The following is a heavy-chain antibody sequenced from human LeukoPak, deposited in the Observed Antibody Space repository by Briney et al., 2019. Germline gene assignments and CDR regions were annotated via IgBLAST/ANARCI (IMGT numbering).Heavy chain of an antibody. CDR3: ARDVYSGSPEAFDI. CDR1: GVSISSYY. Sequence: PSETLSLTCSVSGVSISSYYWSWIRQPPGKGLEWIGYISYSGSTNYNPSLKSRVTMSVDTSKNQFSLNLRSVTAADTAVYYCARDVYSGSPEAFDIWGQGTMVTVSS. CDR2: ISYSGST. J-gene: IGHJ3*02. V-gene: IGHV4-59*12. D-gene: IGHD1-26*01.